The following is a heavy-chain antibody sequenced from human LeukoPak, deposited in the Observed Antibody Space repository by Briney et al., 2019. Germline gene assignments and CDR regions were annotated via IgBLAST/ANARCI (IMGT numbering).Heavy chain of an antibody. Sequence: ESGPTLVKPTQTLTLTCTFSGFSLTTGGVGVGWIRQPPGKALEWLALIYWDDYKPYSPSLKSRLAITKDTSNNQVVLTMADMDPVDTATYYCTRTPARGQCLIRFDHWGQGIPVTVSS. CDR1: GFSLTTGGVG. V-gene: IGHV2-5*02. D-gene: IGHD6-19*01. CDR2: IYWDDYK. J-gene: IGHJ4*02. CDR3: TRTPARGQCLIRFDH.